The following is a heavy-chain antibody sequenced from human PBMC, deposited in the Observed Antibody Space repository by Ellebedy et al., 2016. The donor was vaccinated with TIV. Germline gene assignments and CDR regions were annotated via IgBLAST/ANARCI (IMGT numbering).Heavy chain of an antibody. CDR3: ARLRALTASRVLYFDF. Sequence: MPSETLSLTCTVYGGSSSDYHWTWIRQPPGKGLEWIGELTHSGGTMFDPSLKSRLTISLDTSKNQFSLKLTSVTAADTAVYYCARLRALTASRVLYFDFWGQGTLVTVSS. CDR2: LTHSGGT. J-gene: IGHJ4*02. D-gene: IGHD2-21*02. CDR1: GGSSSDYH. V-gene: IGHV4-34*01.